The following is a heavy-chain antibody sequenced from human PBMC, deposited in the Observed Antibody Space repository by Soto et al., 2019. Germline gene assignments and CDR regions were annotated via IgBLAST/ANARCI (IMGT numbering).Heavy chain of an antibody. CDR2: IYPSDSDI. CDR1: GYTFTTYW. CDR3: ARRAGVMVPFDY. Sequence: GESLKISCKTSGYTFTTYWVGWVRQRPGEGLEWMGIIYPSDSDIRYSPSFQGHVMFSIDKSLETAYLEWTSLKTSDTAVYFCARRAGVMVPFDYWGQGTLVTVSS. J-gene: IGHJ4*02. V-gene: IGHV5-51*01. D-gene: IGHD3-16*01.